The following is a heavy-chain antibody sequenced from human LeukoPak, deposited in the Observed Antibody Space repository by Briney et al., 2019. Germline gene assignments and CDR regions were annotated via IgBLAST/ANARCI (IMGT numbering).Heavy chain of an antibody. J-gene: IGHJ2*01. CDR1: GFTFTSFA. Sequence: GGSLRLSCAASGFTFTSFAMSWVRQAPGKGLEWVSSISSTSSYIYYADSVKGRFTISRDNAKNSLYLQMNSLRAEDTAVYYCAREVMVVAATTFWYFDLWGRGTLITVSS. CDR2: ISSTSSYI. D-gene: IGHD2-15*01. CDR3: AREVMVVAATTFWYFDL. V-gene: IGHV3-21*01.